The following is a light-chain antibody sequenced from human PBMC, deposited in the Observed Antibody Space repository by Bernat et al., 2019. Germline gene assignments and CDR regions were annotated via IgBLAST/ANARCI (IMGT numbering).Light chain of an antibody. J-gene: IGKJ1*01. V-gene: IGKV1-39*01. CDR2: AAS. Sequence: DIQMTQSPSSLSAFVGDRVTITCRASQSISIYLNWYQQKLGKAPKLLIYAASSLQSGIPSRFSGSGSGTDFTLTISSLQPEDFATYYCQQSYSSLRTFGQGTKVEIK. CDR1: QSISIY. CDR3: QQSYSSLRT.